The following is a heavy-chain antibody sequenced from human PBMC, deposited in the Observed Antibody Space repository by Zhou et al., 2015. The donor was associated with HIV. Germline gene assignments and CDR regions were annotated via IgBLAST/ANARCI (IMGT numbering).Heavy chain of an antibody. CDR3: ARDLGRHPDTAMAAPWFYNWFDP. V-gene: IGHV1-69*08. D-gene: IGHD5-18*01. CDR1: GGTFSSYT. Sequence: QVQLVQSGAEVKKPGSSVKVSCKASGGTFSSYTISWVRQAPGQGLEWMGRIIPILGIANYAQKFQGRVTITADKSTSTAYMELSSLRSEDTAVYYCARDLGRHPDTAMAAPWFYNWFDPWGQGTLVTVSS. CDR2: IIPILGIA. J-gene: IGHJ5*02.